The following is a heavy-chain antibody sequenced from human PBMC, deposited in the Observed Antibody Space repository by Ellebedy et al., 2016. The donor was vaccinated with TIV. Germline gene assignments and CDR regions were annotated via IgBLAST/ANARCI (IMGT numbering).Heavy chain of an antibody. CDR2: ISTSSTYT. J-gene: IGHJ4*02. D-gene: IGHD4-23*01. Sequence: GESLKISCAASGFTFSTYPMTWVRQAPGKGLEWVSSISTSSTYTYYADSVKGRFTISRDNAKNSLYLQMNSLRAEDTAVYYCARGGHYGGNTPFDYWGQGTLVTVSS. CDR3: ARGGHYGGNTPFDY. CDR1: GFTFSTYP. V-gene: IGHV3-21*01.